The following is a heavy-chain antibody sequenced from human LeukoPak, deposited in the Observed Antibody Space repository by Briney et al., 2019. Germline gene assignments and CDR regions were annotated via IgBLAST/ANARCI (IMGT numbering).Heavy chain of an antibody. J-gene: IGHJ6*03. CDR3: AKGGIAAANYYYYMDV. V-gene: IGHV3-43D*03. CDR2: ISWYGGST. D-gene: IGHD6-13*01. Sequence: GSLRLSCAASGFTFDDYAMHWVRQDPGKGLEWVSLISWYGGSTYYADSVKGRFTISRDNSKNSLYLQMNSLRAEDTALYYCAKGGIAAANYYYYMDVWGKGTTVTVSS. CDR1: GFTFDDYA.